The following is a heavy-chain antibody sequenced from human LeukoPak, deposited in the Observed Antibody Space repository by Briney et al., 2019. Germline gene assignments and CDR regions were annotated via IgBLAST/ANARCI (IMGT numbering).Heavy chain of an antibody. Sequence: QPGGSLRLSCAVSGFTFSSYAMSWVRQAPGKGLEWVSGISGSGDTTYYADSVKGRFTISRDNSKNTLYLQMNSLRAEDTAVYYCAKRGWFSTDGTSRAFDYWGQGTLVTVSS. CDR3: AKRGWFSTDGTSRAFDY. CDR1: GFTFSSYA. D-gene: IGHD6-13*01. CDR2: ISGSGDTT. J-gene: IGHJ4*02. V-gene: IGHV3-23*01.